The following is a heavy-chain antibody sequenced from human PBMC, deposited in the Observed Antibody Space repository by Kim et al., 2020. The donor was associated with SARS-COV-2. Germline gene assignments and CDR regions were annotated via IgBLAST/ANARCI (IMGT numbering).Heavy chain of an antibody. CDR3: ARAGGYCSGGSCYYYYYGMDV. D-gene: IGHD2-15*01. CDR1: GFTFSSYE. Sequence: GGSLRLSCAASGFTFSSYEMNWVRQAPGKGLEWVSYISSSGSTIYYADSVKGRFTISRDNAKNSLYLQMNSLRAEDTAVYYCARAGGYCSGGSCYYYYYGMDVWGQGTTVTVSS. V-gene: IGHV3-48*03. CDR2: ISSSGSTI. J-gene: IGHJ6*02.